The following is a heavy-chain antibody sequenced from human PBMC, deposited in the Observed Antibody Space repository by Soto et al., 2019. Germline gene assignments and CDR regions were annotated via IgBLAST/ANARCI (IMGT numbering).Heavy chain of an antibody. CDR2: IIPLFGTV. Sequence: SVKVSCKASGGTFTSFTITWIRQAPGQGLEWMGGIIPLFGTVNYAQNFQGRLTITADESTTTAYMELSSLRSEDTAVYYCARETTTVTRDYFYYGMDVWGQGTTVTVSS. J-gene: IGHJ6*02. CDR1: GGTFTSFT. V-gene: IGHV1-69*13. CDR3: ARETTTVTRDYFYYGMDV. D-gene: IGHD4-17*01.